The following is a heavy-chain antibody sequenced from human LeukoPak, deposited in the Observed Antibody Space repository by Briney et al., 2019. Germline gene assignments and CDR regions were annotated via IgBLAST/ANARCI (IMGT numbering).Heavy chain of an antibody. V-gene: IGHV3-66*01. J-gene: IGHJ4*02. CDR3: ARVTPYSSSWYNNHGPLDY. Sequence: PGGSLRLSCAASGFTVSSNYMSWVRQAPGKGLEWVSVIYSGGSTYYADSVKGRFTISRDNSKNTLYLQMNSLRAEDTAVYYCARVTPYSSSWYNNHGPLDYWGQGTLVTVSS. CDR2: IYSGGST. CDR1: GFTVSSNY. D-gene: IGHD6-13*01.